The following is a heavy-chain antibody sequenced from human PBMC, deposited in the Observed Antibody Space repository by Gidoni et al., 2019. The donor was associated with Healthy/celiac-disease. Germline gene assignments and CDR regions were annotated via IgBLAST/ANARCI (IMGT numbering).Heavy chain of an antibody. CDR1: GFTFSSYA. D-gene: IGHD3-3*01. CDR2: ISGSGGST. CDR3: AKPQATITIFGVVPSYYFDY. J-gene: IGHJ4*02. V-gene: IGHV3-23*01. Sequence: EVQLLESGGGLVQPGGSLRLSCAASGFTFSSYAMSWVRQAPGKGLEWVSAISGSGGSTYYADSVKGRFTISRDNSKNTLYLQMNSLRAEDTAVYYCAKPQATITIFGVVPSYYFDYWGQGTLVTVSS.